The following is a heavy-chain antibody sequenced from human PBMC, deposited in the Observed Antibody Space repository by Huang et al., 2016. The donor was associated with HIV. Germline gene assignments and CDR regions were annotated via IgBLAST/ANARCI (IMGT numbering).Heavy chain of an antibody. J-gene: IGHJ4*02. CDR3: ARVEINTLTGYFSSFDN. V-gene: IGHV4-34*01. D-gene: IGHD3-9*01. CDR2: INHSGRT. CDR1: GGSFRNYF. Sequence: QVHLQQWGAGLLKPSEALSLTCAVYGGSFRNYFWSWIRQPPGKGLVGIGEINHSGRTSYSPSRKSRVTISVDTSKNQFSLKLSSVTAADTAVYYCARVEINTLTGYFSSFDNWGQGTLVTVSS.